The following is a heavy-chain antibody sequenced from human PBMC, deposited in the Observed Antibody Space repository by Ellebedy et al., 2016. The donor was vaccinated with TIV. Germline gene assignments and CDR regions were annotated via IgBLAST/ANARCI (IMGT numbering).Heavy chain of an antibody. CDR3: AKAVPFGGWFDP. V-gene: IGHV3-23*05. J-gene: IGHJ5*02. CDR2: IYGTTFTT. Sequence: PGGSLRLSCAASGFTFGSYAMSWVRQAPGKGLEWVSVIYGTTFTTHYADSVKGRCTISRDNSKNTLYLQMNSLRVEDTAVYYCAKAVPFGGWFDPWGQGAVVTVSS. D-gene: IGHD4-23*01. CDR1: GFTFGSYA.